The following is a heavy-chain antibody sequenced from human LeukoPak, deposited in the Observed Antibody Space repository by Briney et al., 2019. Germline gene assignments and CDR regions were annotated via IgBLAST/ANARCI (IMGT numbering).Heavy chain of an antibody. CDR1: GFTFSSYA. CDR3: AIGIRAVSGFDY. J-gene: IGHJ4*02. Sequence: GGTLCLTCAASGFTFSSYAMSWVRQAPGKGLEWVSAISGSGGSTYYAASERGVFTISRDNSKITLYLQMNSLRAEDTAVYYCAIGIRAVSGFDYWGQGTLVTVSS. V-gene: IGHV3-23*01. CDR2: ISGSGGST. D-gene: IGHD6-19*01.